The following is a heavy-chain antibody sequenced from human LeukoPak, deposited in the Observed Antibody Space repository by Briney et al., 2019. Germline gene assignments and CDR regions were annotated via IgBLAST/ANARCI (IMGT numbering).Heavy chain of an antibody. J-gene: IGHJ6*02. CDR2: VGSKVDNYAT. Sequence: EGSLRLSCAASGFTFSASSLNWVRQASGKGLEWVGRVGSKVDNYATAYAESVKGRFIISREDSKNTAYLQMNSLKTDDTAVYYCSNGHYGLDVWGQGTTVTVSS. CDR1: GFTFSASS. CDR3: SNGHYGLDV. V-gene: IGHV3-73*01.